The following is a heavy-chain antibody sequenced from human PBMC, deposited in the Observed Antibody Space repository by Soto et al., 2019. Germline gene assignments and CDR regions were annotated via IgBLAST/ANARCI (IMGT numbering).Heavy chain of an antibody. CDR3: ARDFIAARRGNDY. Sequence: QVQLVQSGAEVKKPGASVKVSCKASGYTFTSYYMHWVRQAPGQGLEWMGIINPSGGSTSYEQKFQGRVTMSRDTSTSTDYMEVSSLGSEDTAVYYCARDFIAARRGNDYWGQGALVTVSS. J-gene: IGHJ4*02. CDR1: GYTFTSYY. V-gene: IGHV1-46*01. D-gene: IGHD6-6*01. CDR2: INPSGGST.